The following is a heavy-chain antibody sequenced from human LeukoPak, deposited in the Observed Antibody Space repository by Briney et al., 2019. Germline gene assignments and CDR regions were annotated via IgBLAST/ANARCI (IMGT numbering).Heavy chain of an antibody. CDR2: IYHSGST. CDR3: ARGLGTVTFFDY. J-gene: IGHJ4*02. D-gene: IGHD4-17*01. CDR1: GYSISSGYY. V-gene: IGHV4-38-2*02. Sequence: PSETLSLTCTVSGYSISSGYYWGWVRQPPGKGLEWIGGIYHSGSTYYNPSLKSRVTISVDTSKNQFFLKLRSVTAADTAVYYCARGLGTVTFFDYWGQGTLVTVSS.